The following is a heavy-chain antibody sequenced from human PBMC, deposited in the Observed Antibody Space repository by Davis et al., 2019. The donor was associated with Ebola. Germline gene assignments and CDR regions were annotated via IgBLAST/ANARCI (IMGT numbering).Heavy chain of an antibody. Sequence: GGSLRLSCAASGFTFSSYGMHWVRQAPGKGLEWVAVISYDGSNKYYADSVKGRFTISRDNSKNTLYLQMNSLRAEDTAVYYCARDSTYYYGSGSYHFDYWGQGTLVTVSS. CDR2: ISYDGSNK. D-gene: IGHD3-10*01. CDR3: ARDSTYYYGSGSYHFDY. J-gene: IGHJ4*02. V-gene: IGHV3-30*03. CDR1: GFTFSSYG.